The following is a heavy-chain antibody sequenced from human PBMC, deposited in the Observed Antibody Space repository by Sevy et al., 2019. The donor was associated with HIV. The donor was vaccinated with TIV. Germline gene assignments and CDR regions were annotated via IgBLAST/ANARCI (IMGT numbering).Heavy chain of an antibody. D-gene: IGHD3-10*01. J-gene: IGHJ4*02. V-gene: IGHV3-53*01. Sequence: GGSLRLSCAASGFSVRDNSMSWVRQAPGQGLEWVSVISAGISTYYAESVQGRFTISRDISGNMVYLQMNSLRPEDTANDYCTRDHWEHGSGSFYFASWGQGTLVTVSS. CDR3: TRDHWEHGSGSFYFAS. CDR2: ISAGIST. CDR1: GFSVRDNS.